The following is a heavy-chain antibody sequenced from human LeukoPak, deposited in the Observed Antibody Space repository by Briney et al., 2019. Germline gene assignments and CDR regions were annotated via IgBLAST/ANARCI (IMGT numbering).Heavy chain of an antibody. D-gene: IGHD1-14*01. CDR3: ARHHAGLGAFDI. CDR2: IIPILGIA. Sequence: ASVKVSCKAAGDAFSSYAISWVRQAPGQGLEWMGRIIPILGIANYAQKFQGRVTITADKSTSTAYMELSSVRSEDTAVYYCARHHAGLGAFDIWGQGTMVTVSS. J-gene: IGHJ3*02. V-gene: IGHV1-69*04. CDR1: GDAFSSYA.